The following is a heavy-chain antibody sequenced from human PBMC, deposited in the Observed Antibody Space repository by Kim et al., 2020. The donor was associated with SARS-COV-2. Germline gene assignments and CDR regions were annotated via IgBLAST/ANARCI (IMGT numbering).Heavy chain of an antibody. D-gene: IGHD3-3*01. J-gene: IGHJ6*02. Sequence: SRVTISVDTSKNQFSLKLSSVTAADTAVYYCARDQHDFWSGRHYYYGMDVWGQGTTVTVSS. V-gene: IGHV4-59*01. CDR3: ARDQHDFWSGRHYYYGMDV.